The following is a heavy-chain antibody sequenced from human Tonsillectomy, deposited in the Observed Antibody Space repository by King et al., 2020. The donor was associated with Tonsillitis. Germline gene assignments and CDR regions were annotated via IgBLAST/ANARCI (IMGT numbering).Heavy chain of an antibody. Sequence: VQLQESGPGLVKPSETLSLTCTVSGGSISSYYWSWIRQPPGKGLELIGYIYYSGSTNYNPSLKSRVTISVDTSKNQFSLKLSSVTAADTAVYYCARARRGRSFGYWGQGTLVTVSS. CDR3: ARARRGRSFGY. D-gene: IGHD3-10*01. CDR2: IYYSGST. J-gene: IGHJ4*02. CDR1: GGSISSYY. V-gene: IGHV4-59*01.